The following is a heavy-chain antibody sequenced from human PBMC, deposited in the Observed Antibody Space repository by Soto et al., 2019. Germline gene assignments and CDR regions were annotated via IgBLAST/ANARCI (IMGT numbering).Heavy chain of an antibody. D-gene: IGHD3-3*01. J-gene: IGHJ4*02. CDR1: GGSVSSGSYY. V-gene: IGHV4-61*01. CDR2: IYYSGST. Sequence: PSETLSLTCTVSGGSVSSGSYYWSWIRQPPGKGLEWIGHIYYSGSTNYNPSLKSRVTISVDTSKNQFSLKLSSVTAADTAVYYCARGGDGLFRFLEWLGGGYYFDYWGQGTLVTVSS. CDR3: ARGGDGLFRFLEWLGGGYYFDY.